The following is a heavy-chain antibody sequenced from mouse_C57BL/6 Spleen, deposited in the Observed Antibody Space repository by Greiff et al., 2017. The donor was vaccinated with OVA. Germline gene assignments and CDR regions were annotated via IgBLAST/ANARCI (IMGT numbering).Heavy chain of an antibody. J-gene: IGHJ3*01. CDR3: ARRDDGYYQAWFAY. D-gene: IGHD2-3*01. Sequence: QVQLQQPGAELVKPGASVKLSCKASGYTFTSYWMHWVKQRPGRGLEWIGRIDPNSGGTTYNEKFKSKATLTVDKPTSTAYMQLSSLTSEDSAVYYCARRDDGYYQAWFAYWGQGTLVTVSA. CDR1: GYTFTSYW. CDR2: IDPNSGGT. V-gene: IGHV1-72*01.